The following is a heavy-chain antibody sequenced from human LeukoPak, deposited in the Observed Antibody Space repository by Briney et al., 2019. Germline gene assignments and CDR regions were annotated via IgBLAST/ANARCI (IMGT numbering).Heavy chain of an antibody. CDR2: IYTSGST. D-gene: IGHD5-18*01. CDR3: ARQTAMGRSGDY. J-gene: IGHJ4*02. Sequence: SETLSLTCTVSGGSISSYYWSWIRQPPGKGLEWIGYIYTSGSTNYNPSLKSRVTISVDTSKNQFSLKLSSVTAADTAMYYCARQTAMGRSGDYWGQGTLVTVSS. CDR1: GGSISSYY. V-gene: IGHV4-4*09.